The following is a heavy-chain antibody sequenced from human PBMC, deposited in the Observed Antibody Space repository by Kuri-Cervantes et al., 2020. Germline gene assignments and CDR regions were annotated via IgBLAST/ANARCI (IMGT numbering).Heavy chain of an antibody. CDR2: INTNTGNP. D-gene: IGHD3-10*01. Sequence: ASVKVSCKASGYTFTSYAMNWVRQAPGQGLEWMGWINTNTGNPTYAQDFTGRFVFSLDTSVSTAYLQISSLKAEDTAVYYCARGATNYGSGSYDYYYGMDVWGQGTTVTVSS. CDR1: GYTFTSYA. V-gene: IGHV7-4-1*02. CDR3: ARGATNYGSGSYDYYYGMDV. J-gene: IGHJ6*02.